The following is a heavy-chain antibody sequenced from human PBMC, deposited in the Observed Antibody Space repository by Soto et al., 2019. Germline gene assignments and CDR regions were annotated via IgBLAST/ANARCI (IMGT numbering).Heavy chain of an antibody. Sequence: GGSLRLSCAASGFTFSSYGMHWVRQAPGKGLEWVAVISYDGSNKYYADSVKGRFTISRDNSKNTLYLQMNSLRAEDTAVYYCPKDTPQCLGGLFGSMDVWGQGTTVTVSS. D-gene: IGHD3-10*01. CDR2: ISYDGSNK. CDR3: PKDTPQCLGGLFGSMDV. J-gene: IGHJ6*02. CDR1: GFTFSSYG. V-gene: IGHV3-30*18.